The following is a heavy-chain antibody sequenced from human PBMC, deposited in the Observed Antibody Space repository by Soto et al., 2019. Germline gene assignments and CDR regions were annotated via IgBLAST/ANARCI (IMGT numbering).Heavy chain of an antibody. J-gene: IGHJ5*02. CDR1: GGSISSSY. CDR3: ARDKYCSGGSCRKNLFDP. CDR2: IYDDGSA. D-gene: IGHD2-15*01. Sequence: SETLSLTCTVSGGSISSSYWSWIRQPPGKGLEWLAYIYDDGSANYNPSLKSRATISLDMSKNQFSLKLTSVTAADTAVYCCARDKYCSGGSCRKNLFDPWGQGTLVTVS. V-gene: IGHV4-59*01.